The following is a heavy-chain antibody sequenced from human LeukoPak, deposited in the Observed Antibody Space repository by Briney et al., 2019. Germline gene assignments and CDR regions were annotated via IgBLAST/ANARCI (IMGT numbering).Heavy chain of an antibody. D-gene: IGHD4-11*01. CDR2: INHSGST. Sequence: SETLSLICTVSGDSMINNNYFWDWIRQPPGKGLEWIGEINHSGSTNYNPSLKSRVTVSVDTSKNQFSLKVTSVTAADTAVYYCARARETVPIDYWSQGTLVTVSS. CDR3: ARARETVPIDY. CDR1: GDSMINNNYF. V-gene: IGHV4-39*07. J-gene: IGHJ4*02.